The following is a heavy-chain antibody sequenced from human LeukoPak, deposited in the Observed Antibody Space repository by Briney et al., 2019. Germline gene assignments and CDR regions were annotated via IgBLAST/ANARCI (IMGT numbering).Heavy chain of an antibody. CDR3: AADGYYGSGSYYDLIDY. D-gene: IGHD3-10*01. V-gene: IGHV1-58*01. CDR2: IVVGSGNT. Sequence: SVKVSCKASGFTFTSSAVQWVRQARGQRLEWIGWIVVGSGNTNYAQKFQERVTNTRDMSTSTAYMELSSLRSEDTAVYYCAADGYYGSGSYYDLIDYWGQGTLVTVSS. CDR1: GFTFTSSA. J-gene: IGHJ4*02.